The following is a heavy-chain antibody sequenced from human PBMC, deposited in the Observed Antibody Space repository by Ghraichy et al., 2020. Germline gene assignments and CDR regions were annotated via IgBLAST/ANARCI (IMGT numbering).Heavy chain of an antibody. V-gene: IGHV3-21*01. CDR1: GFTFSSYS. CDR2: ISSSTSYI. Sequence: GGSLRLSCAASGFTFSSYSMSWVRQAPGKGLEWVSSISSSTSYIYYADSVKGRFTISRDNAKNSLYLQMNSLRAEDTAVYYCARVGWGSSSSLGRFDYWGQGTLVTVSS. CDR3: ARVGWGSSSSLGRFDY. J-gene: IGHJ4*02. D-gene: IGHD6-6*01.